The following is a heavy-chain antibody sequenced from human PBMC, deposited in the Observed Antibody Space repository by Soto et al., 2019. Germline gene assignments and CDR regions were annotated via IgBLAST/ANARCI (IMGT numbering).Heavy chain of an antibody. D-gene: IGHD3-16*02. CDR3: ARAVTFGGVIAYYNWFDP. CDR2: IYYSGST. CDR1: GGSISGYY. J-gene: IGHJ5*02. V-gene: IGHV4-59*01. Sequence: PSETLSLTCTVSGGSISGYYWSWIRQPPGKGLEWIGYIYYSGSTNYNPSLKSRVTISVDTSKNQFSLKLSSVTAADTAVYYCARAVTFGGVIAYYNWFDPWGQGTLVTVSS.